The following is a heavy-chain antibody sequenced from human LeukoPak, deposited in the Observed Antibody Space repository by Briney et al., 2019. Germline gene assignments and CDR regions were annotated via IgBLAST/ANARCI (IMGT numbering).Heavy chain of an antibody. CDR1: GGSISGYY. CDR3: ARGIYCSGTTCYYYYYYMDV. J-gene: IGHJ6*03. Sequence: ASETLSLTCTVSGGSISGYYWSWIRLPAGKGLEWIGRIYTSGSTNYNPSLKSRVTMSVDTTKNQVSLKLTSVTAADTAVYYCARGIYCSGTTCYYYYYYMDVWGKGTTVTVSS. D-gene: IGHD2-2*01. CDR2: IYTSGST. V-gene: IGHV4-4*07.